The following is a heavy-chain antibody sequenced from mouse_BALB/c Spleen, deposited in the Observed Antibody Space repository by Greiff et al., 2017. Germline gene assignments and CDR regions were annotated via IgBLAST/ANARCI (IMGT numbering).Heavy chain of an antibody. CDR1: GYSFTDYI. J-gene: IGHJ4*01. D-gene: IGHD2-10*02. V-gene: IGHV1-39*01. CDR2: INPYYGST. Sequence: VQLQQTGPELVKPGASVKISCKASGYSFTDYIMLWVKQSHGKSLEWIGNINPYYGSTSYNLKFKGKATLTVDKSSSTAYMQLNSLTSEDSAVYYCARGYDYYAMDYWGQGTSVTVSS. CDR3: ARGYDYYAMDY.